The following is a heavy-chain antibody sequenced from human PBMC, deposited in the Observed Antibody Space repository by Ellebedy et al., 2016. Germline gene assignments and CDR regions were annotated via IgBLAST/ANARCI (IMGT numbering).Heavy chain of an antibody. V-gene: IGHV1-46*01. CDR1: GYPFTTYY. CDR3: ARAVTGSRDGYQSGTFDP. Sequence: ASAKVSCXASGYPFTTYYMHWVRHAPGQGLEWMGIINSSGGSTSYAQKFQGRVTMTRDTSTSTVYMELSSLRSEDTAVYYCARAVTGSRDGYQSGTFDPWGQGTLVTVSS. CDR2: INSSGGST. D-gene: IGHD5-24*01. J-gene: IGHJ5*02.